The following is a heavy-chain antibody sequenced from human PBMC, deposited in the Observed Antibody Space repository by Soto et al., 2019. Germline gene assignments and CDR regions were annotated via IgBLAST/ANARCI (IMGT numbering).Heavy chain of an antibody. CDR3: AKDMIVVVPAAHGGDTEYYYYYYGMDV. J-gene: IGHJ6*02. Sequence: SPRLSYAASGFTFSRYGMHWLRQAPCRGREWVSVVSYAGSNKYYADSVKGRFTISRDNSKNTLYLQMNSLRAEDTAVYYCAKDMIVVVPAAHGGDTEYYYYYYGMDVWGQGTTVTVSS. CDR1: GFTFSRYG. V-gene: IGHV3-30*18. D-gene: IGHD2-2*01. CDR2: VSYAGSNK.